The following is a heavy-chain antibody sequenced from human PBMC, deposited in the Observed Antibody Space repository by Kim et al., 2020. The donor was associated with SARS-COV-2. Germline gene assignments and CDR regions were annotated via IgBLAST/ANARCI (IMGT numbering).Heavy chain of an antibody. D-gene: IGHD3-10*01. V-gene: IGHV1-69*01. CDR3: VITVGRLYYYGMDV. J-gene: IGHJ6*02. Sequence: AQKFQGRVTITADESTSTAYMELSSLRSEDTAVYYCVITVGRLYYYGMDVWGQGTTVTVSS.